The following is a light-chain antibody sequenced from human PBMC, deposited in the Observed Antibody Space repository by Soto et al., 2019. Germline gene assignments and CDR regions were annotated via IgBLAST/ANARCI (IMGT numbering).Light chain of an antibody. CDR2: AAS. V-gene: IGKV1-39*01. CDR1: QSITNF. Sequence: DIQMTQSPSSLSASVGDKLTITCRANQSITNFLNWYQKKPGEVPKLLIYAASRLESGVPSRFSGSGSGTDFALTINSLQPEDFATYYCQQSYRTPYTFGQGTKLETK. J-gene: IGKJ2*01. CDR3: QQSYRTPYT.